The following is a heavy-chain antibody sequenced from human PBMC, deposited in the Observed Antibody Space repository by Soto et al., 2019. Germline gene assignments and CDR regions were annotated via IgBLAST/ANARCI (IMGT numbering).Heavy chain of an antibody. Sequence: EASVKVSCKASGYTFTSYAMHWVRQAPGQRLEWMGWINAGNGNTKYSQKFQGRVTITRDTSASTAYMELSSLRSEDTAVYYCARFGLGLDIVVVVAADDAFDIWGQGTMVTVSS. V-gene: IGHV1-3*01. CDR3: ARFGLGLDIVVVVAADDAFDI. CDR1: GYTFTSYA. J-gene: IGHJ3*02. D-gene: IGHD2-15*01. CDR2: INAGNGNT.